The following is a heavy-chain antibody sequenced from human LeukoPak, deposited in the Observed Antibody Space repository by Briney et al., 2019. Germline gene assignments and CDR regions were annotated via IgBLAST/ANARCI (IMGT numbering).Heavy chain of an antibody. CDR3: ARHFPHMDYSGWKQGWFDP. CDR2: VHYSGST. Sequence: SETLSLTCTVSGGSISPYYWTWSRQPPGKGLEWIGYVHYSGSTKYNPSLKSRVTISLDTSKNQFSLRLSSVTAADTAVYYCARHFPHMDYSGWKQGWFDPWGQGTLVTVSS. V-gene: IGHV4-59*08. D-gene: IGHD6-19*01. CDR1: GGSISPYY. J-gene: IGHJ5*02.